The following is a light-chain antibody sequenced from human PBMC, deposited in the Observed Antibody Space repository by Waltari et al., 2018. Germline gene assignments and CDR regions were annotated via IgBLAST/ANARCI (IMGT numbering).Light chain of an antibody. V-gene: IGLV2-8*01. CDR3: SSYAGSNNYV. J-gene: IGLJ1*01. Sequence: QSALTQPPSASGSPGQSVTISCTGTSRDIGNYNFVSWYQQHPGKAPKLIIYEVIKRPSGAPDRFAASKAGNTASLTVSGLQAEDEADYYCSSYAGSNNYVFGTGTKVTVL. CDR1: SRDIGNYNF. CDR2: EVI.